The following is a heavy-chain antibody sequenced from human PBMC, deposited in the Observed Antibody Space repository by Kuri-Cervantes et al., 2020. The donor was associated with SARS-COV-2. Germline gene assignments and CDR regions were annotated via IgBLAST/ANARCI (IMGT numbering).Heavy chain of an antibody. CDR3: ARHTAVGATKGDAFDI. CDR2: INHSGST. D-gene: IGHD1-26*01. Sequence: ESLKISCAVYGGSFSGYYWSWIRQPPGKGLEWIGEINHSGSTNYNPSLKSRVTISVDTSKNQFSLKLSSVTAADTAVYYCARHTAVGATKGDAFDIWGQGTMVTVSS. CDR1: GGSFSGYY. J-gene: IGHJ3*02. V-gene: IGHV4-34*01.